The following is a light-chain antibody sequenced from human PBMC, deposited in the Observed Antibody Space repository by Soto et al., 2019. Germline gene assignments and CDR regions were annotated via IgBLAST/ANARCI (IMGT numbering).Light chain of an antibody. CDR1: QTVRNNY. Sequence: FVLTQSPGTLSLSPWERATLSCRASQTVRNNYLAWYQQKPGQAPRLLIYDASSRATGIPDRFSGGGPGTDFTLTISRLEPEDFAVYYCQHYGDSARTFGPGTRLEIK. CDR2: DAS. J-gene: IGKJ5*01. V-gene: IGKV3-20*01. CDR3: QHYGDSART.